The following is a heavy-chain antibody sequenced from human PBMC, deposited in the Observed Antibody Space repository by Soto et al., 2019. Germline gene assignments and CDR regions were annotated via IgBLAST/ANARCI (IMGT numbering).Heavy chain of an antibody. CDR2: ISAYNGNT. V-gene: IGHV1-18*01. D-gene: IGHD2-2*01. CDR1: GYTFTNYG. J-gene: IGHJ4*02. Sequence: QVQLVQSGAEVKKPGASVKVSCKASGYTFTNYGISWVRQAPGQGLEWMGWISAYNGNTNYAQKLQGRVTMTTDTSTITAYMELRSRRSDDTAVDYCARVTLGYCISTYRYEAYYFGYWGQGTLVTVSS. CDR3: ARVTLGYCISTYRYEAYYFGY.